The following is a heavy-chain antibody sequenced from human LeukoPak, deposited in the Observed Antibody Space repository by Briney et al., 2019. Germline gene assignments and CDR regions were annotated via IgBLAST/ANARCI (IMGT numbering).Heavy chain of an antibody. D-gene: IGHD4-17*01. V-gene: IGHV3-73*01. J-gene: IGHJ4*02. CDR2: IRSKANSYAT. Sequence: GGSLRLSCAASGFTFSSYGMSWVRQAPGKGLEWVGRIRSKANSYATAYAASVKGRFTISRDDSKNTAYLQMNSLKTEDTAVYYCTRPSTVKDYWGQGTLVTVSS. CDR3: TRPSTVKDY. CDR1: GFTFSSYG.